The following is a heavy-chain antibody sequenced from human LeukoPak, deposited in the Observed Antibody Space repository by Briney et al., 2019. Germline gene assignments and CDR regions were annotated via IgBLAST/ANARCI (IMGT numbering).Heavy chain of an antibody. V-gene: IGHV1-69*04. J-gene: IGHJ4*02. CDR1: GGTFSSYT. D-gene: IGHD6-13*01. Sequence: SSVKVSCKASGGTFSSYTISWVRQAPGQGLEWMGRIIPILGIANYAQKFQGRVTITADKSTSTAYMELSSLRSEGTAVYYCARDRGSSSISFDYWGQGTLVTVSS. CDR3: ARDRGSSSISFDY. CDR2: IIPILGIA.